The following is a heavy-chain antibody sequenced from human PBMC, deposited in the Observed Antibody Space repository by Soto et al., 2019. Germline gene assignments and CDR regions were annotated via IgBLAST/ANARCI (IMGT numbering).Heavy chain of an antibody. CDR1: GFTFSSFW. D-gene: IGHD1-26*01. J-gene: IGHJ4*02. V-gene: IGHV3-74*01. CDR3: ARGHSGSYYRALDY. CDR2: INSDGSST. Sequence: GGSLRLSCAASGFTFSSFWMDWVRQAPGKGLVWVSRINSDGSSTSYADSVKGRFTISRDNAKNTLYLQMNSLRAEDTAVYYCARGHSGSYYRALDYWGQGTLVTVSS.